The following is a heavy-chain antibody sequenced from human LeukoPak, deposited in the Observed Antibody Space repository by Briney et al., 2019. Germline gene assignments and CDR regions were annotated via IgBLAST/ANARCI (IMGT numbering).Heavy chain of an antibody. J-gene: IGHJ4*02. V-gene: IGHV4-31*03. Sequence: SQTLSLTCTVSGGSISSGGYYWSWIRQHPGKGLEWIGYICYGGSTYYNPSLKSRVTISVDTSKNQFSLKLSSVTAADTAVYYCARGPPITIFGVVIEYYFDYWGQGTLVTVSS. CDR3: ARGPPITIFGVVIEYYFDY. CDR1: GGSISSGGYY. CDR2: ICYGGST. D-gene: IGHD3-3*01.